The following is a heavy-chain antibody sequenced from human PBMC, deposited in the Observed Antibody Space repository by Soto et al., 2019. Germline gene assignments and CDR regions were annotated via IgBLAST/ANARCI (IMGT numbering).Heavy chain of an antibody. CDR1: GGSISYYF. J-gene: IGHJ6*02. CDR2: LSYTGST. D-gene: IGHD3-9*01. Sequence: PSETLSLTCTVSGGSISYYFWSWIRQPPGKGLEWIGYLSYTGSTNYNASLKGRVTISVDASKNQYSLKLSSVTAADTAVYYCARGQYILTGYWDYYFYAMNVWGQGTTVTVSS. V-gene: IGHV4-59*01. CDR3: ARGQYILTGYWDYYFYAMNV.